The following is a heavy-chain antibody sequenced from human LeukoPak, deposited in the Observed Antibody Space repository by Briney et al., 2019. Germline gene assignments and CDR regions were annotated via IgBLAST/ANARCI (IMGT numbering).Heavy chain of an antibody. J-gene: IGHJ4*02. V-gene: IGHV6-1*01. CDR3: ARDPRVSSGWQFDC. D-gene: IGHD6-19*01. CDR1: GDSVSSKSAT. Sequence: SQTLSLTCAISGDSVSSKSATWNWIRQSPSRGLEWLGRTFYKSNWYNDSAVSVKSRISISPDTSKNQFSLQLNPVTPDDTAVYYCARDPRVSSGWQFDCWGQGTLVTVSS. CDR2: TFYKSNWYN.